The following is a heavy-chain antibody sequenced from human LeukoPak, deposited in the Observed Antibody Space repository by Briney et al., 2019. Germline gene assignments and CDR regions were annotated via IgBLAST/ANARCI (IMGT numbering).Heavy chain of an antibody. CDR2: ISGSGGTT. D-gene: IGHD3/OR15-3a*01. CDR1: GFTFSSYA. V-gene: IGHV3-23*01. J-gene: IGHJ6*03. CDR3: AKAGLSGYYYYYYMDV. Sequence: GGSLRLSCGASGFTFSSYAMNWVRQAPGKGLEWVSLISGSGGTTDYADSVKGRVTISRDNSKNTLYLQMNSLRAEDTAVYYCAKAGLSGYYYYYYMDVWGKGTTVTVS.